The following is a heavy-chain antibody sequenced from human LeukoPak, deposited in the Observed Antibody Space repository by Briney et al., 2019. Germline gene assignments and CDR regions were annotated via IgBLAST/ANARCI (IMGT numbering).Heavy chain of an antibody. D-gene: IGHD2-15*01. CDR1: GYTLTELS. J-gene: IGHJ4*02. Sequence: ASVKVSCEVAGYTLTELSMHWVRQAPGKRLEWMGGFDPEDGETIYAQKFQGRVTMTEDTSTDTAYMELSSLRSEDTAVYYCATARRYCSGGSCSFDYWGQGTLVTVSS. V-gene: IGHV1-24*01. CDR3: ATARRYCSGGSCSFDY. CDR2: FDPEDGET.